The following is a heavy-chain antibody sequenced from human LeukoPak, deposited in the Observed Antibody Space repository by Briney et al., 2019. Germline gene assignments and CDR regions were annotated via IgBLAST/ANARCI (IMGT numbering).Heavy chain of an antibody. CDR2: IKQDGSEK. J-gene: IGHJ4*02. CDR1: GFTFSSYW. D-gene: IGHD2-21*01. V-gene: IGHV3-7*01. CDR3: GTGGGDCPY. Sequence: GGSLRLSCAASGFTFSSYWMSWVRQAPGKGLEWVANIKQDGSEKYYVDSVKGRFTISRDNAENSLYLQMNSLRAEDTAVYYCGTGGGDCPYWGQGTLVTVSS.